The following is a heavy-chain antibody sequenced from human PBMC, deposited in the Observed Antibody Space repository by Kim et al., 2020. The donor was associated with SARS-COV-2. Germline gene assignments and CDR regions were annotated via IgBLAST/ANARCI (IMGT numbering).Heavy chain of an antibody. CDR2: ISGSGGST. CDR3: ANSGGEYVWGSLYYFDY. V-gene: IGHV3-23*01. J-gene: IGHJ4*02. D-gene: IGHD3-16*01. Sequence: GGSLRLSCAASGFTFSSYAMSWVRQAPGKGLEWVSAISGSGGSTYYADSVKGRFTISRDNSKNTLYLQMNSLRAEDTAVYYCANSGGEYVWGSLYYFDYWGQGTLVTVSS. CDR1: GFTFSSYA.